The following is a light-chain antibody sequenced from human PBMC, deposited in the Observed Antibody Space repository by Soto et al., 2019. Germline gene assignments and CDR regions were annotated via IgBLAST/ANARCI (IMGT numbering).Light chain of an antibody. CDR1: QSVTSSY. CDR2: GAS. V-gene: IGKV3-20*01. CDR3: QQYGSSLFT. Sequence: EIWLTQSPGTLSLSPGERATLSCRASQSVTSSYLAWYQQKPGQAPRLLIYGASSRATGIPDRFSGSGSGTDFTLTISGLEPEDFAVYYCQQYGSSLFTFGQGTRLELK. J-gene: IGKJ5*01.